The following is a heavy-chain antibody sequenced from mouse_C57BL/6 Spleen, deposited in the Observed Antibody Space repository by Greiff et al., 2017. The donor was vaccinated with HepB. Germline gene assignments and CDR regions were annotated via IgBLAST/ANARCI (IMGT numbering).Heavy chain of an antibody. CDR2: ISYDGSN. D-gene: IGHD2-9*01. Sequence: EVKLQESGPGLVKPSQSLSLTCSVTGYSITSGYSWNWIRQFPGNKLEWMGYISYDGSNNYNPSLKNRISITRDTSKNQFVLKLNSVTTEDTATYYSARVASYGYEDYWGQGTTLTVSS. J-gene: IGHJ2*01. V-gene: IGHV3-6*01. CDR3: ARVASYGYEDY. CDR1: GYSITSGYS.